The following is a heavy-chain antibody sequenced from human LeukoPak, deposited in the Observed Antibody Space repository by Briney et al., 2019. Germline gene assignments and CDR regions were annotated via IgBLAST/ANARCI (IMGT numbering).Heavy chain of an antibody. CDR1: GGSISSYY. J-gene: IGHJ4*02. Sequence: SETLSLTCTVSGGSISSYYWSWIRQPPGKGLEWIGYIYYSGSTNYNPSLKSRVTISVDTSKNQFSLKLSSVTAADTAVYYCARDETPFGYSSAWSQRDYWGQGTLVTVSS. V-gene: IGHV4-59*01. D-gene: IGHD6-13*01. CDR2: IYYSGST. CDR3: ARDETPFGYSSAWSQRDY.